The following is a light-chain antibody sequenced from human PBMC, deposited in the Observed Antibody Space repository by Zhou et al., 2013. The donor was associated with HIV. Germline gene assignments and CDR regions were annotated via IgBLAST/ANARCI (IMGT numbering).Light chain of an antibody. CDR3: QQRSNWPIFT. CDR2: DAS. Sequence: EIVLTQSPATLSLTPGETATLSCRASQSVSSYLAWYQQKPGQPPRLLIYDASNRATGIPARFSGSGSGTDFTLAISSLEPEDFAVYYCQQRSNWPIFTFGPGTKVDIK. J-gene: IGKJ3*01. CDR1: QSVSSY. V-gene: IGKV3-11*01.